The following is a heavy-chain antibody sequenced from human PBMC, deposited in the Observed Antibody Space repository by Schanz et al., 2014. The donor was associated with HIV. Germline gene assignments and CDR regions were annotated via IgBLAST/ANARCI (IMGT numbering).Heavy chain of an antibody. Sequence: QVQLVEFGGGVVQPGRSLRLSCAASGFTFSSYAMHWVRQAPGKGLEWVAVISYDGSNKYYADSVKGRFTISRDNANNFVYLEMNGLRAEDTAVYYCARDSSNYAPDYWGQGTLVTVSS. V-gene: IGHV3-30*04. CDR2: ISYDGSNK. CDR3: ARDSSNYAPDY. CDR1: GFTFSSYA. J-gene: IGHJ4*02. D-gene: IGHD4-4*01.